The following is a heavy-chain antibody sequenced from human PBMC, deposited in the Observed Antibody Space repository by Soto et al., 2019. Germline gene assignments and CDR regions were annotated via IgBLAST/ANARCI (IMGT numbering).Heavy chain of an antibody. Sequence: GASVKVSCKASGYTFTSYDINWVRQATGQGLEWMGIINPSGGSTSYAQKFQGRVTMTRNTSTSTVYMELSSLRSEDTAVYYCARAGYYYYYYYMDVWGKGTTVTVSS. V-gene: IGHV1-46*03. D-gene: IGHD1-1*01. CDR2: INPSGGST. CDR1: GYTFTSYD. CDR3: ARAGYYYYYYYMDV. J-gene: IGHJ6*03.